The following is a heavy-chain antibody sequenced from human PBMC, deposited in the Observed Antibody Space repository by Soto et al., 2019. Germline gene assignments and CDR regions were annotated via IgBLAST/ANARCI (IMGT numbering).Heavy chain of an antibody. V-gene: IGHV4-39*01. CDR3: ARHEPAVWCGESLKGGGSFDY. Sequence: QLRLQQSGPGLVKPSETLSLTCTVSGDSVSSSTYYWGWIRQPPGKGLEWIASIYDSGSIYYNPSLKSRVTISMDTSKNQFSLRLSSVTAEDTAVYYCARHEPAVWCGESLKGGGSFDYWGQGTLGTVSS. CDR2: IYDSGSI. CDR1: GDSVSSSTYY. J-gene: IGHJ4*02. D-gene: IGHD3-10*01.